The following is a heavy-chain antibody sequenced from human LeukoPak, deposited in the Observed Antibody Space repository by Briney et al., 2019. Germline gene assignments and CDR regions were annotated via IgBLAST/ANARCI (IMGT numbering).Heavy chain of an antibody. CDR1: GYTFTGYY. Sequence: ASVKVSCKTSGYTFTGYYMHWVRQAPGQGLEWMGWMNPNSGNTGYAQKFQGRVTITRNTSISTAYMELSSLRSEDTAVYYCARGLSGYDFYGFDYWGQGTLVTVSS. CDR3: ARGLSGYDFYGFDY. J-gene: IGHJ4*02. CDR2: MNPNSGNT. V-gene: IGHV1-8*03. D-gene: IGHD5-12*01.